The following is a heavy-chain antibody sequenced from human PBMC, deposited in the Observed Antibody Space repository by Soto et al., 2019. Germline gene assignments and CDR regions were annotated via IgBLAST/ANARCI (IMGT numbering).Heavy chain of an antibody. CDR3: AREAPPFYYEGSGYPRYFDY. D-gene: IGHD3-22*01. Sequence: ASVKVSCKASGYTFATYNVHWVRQAPGQRLEWMGWINADNDNTKYSQKFQGRVTITRDTSASTAHMELSSLRSEDTAVYYCAREAPPFYYEGSGYPRYFDYWGQGTLVTVSS. J-gene: IGHJ4*02. CDR2: INADNDNT. CDR1: GYTFATYN. V-gene: IGHV1-3*01.